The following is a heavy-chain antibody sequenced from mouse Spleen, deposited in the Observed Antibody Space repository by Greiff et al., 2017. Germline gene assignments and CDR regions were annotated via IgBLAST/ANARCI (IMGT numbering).Heavy chain of an antibody. CDR3: ARFSDGYYLSWFAY. J-gene: IGHJ3*01. CDR1: GFTFSSYA. Sequence: DVQLVESGGGLVKPGGSLKLSCAASGFTFSSYAMSWVRQTPEKRLEWVASISSGGSTYYPDSVKGRFTISRDNARNILYLQMSSLRSEDTAMYYCARFSDGYYLSWFAYWGQGTPVTVSA. V-gene: IGHV5-6-5*01. CDR2: ISSGGST. D-gene: IGHD2-3*01.